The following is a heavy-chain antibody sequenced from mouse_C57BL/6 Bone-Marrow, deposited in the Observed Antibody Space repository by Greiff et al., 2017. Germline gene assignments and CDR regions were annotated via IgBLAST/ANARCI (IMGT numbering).Heavy chain of an antibody. CDR2: IYPRSGNT. CDR3: AREGPYYFYDY. J-gene: IGHJ2*01. D-gene: IGHD1-1*01. V-gene: IGHV1-81*01. CDR1: GYTFTSYG. Sequence: KQSCKASGYTFTSYGISWVKQRTGQGLEWIGEIYPRSGNTYYNEKFKGKATLTADKSSSTAYMELRSLTSEDSAVYFCAREGPYYFYDYWGQGTTLTVSS.